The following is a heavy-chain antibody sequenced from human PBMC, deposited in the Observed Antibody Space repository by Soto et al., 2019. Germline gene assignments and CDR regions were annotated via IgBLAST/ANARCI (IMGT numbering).Heavy chain of an antibody. CDR3: ARDPDLSDPQFGPYAFDI. J-gene: IGHJ3*02. Sequence: ASVKVSCKASGYTFTSYGISWVRQAPGQGLEWMGWISAYNGNTNYAQKLQGRVTMTTDTSTSTAYMELRSLRSDDTAVYYCARDPDLSDPQFGPYAFDIWGQGTMVTVSS. V-gene: IGHV1-18*01. D-gene: IGHD3-10*01. CDR1: GYTFTSYG. CDR2: ISAYNGNT.